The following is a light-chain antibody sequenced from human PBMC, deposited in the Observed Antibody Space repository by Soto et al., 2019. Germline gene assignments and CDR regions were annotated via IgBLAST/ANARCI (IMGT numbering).Light chain of an antibody. J-gene: IGKJ2*01. V-gene: IGKV1-5*01. CDR3: QQYNSYSYT. CDR2: DAS. Sequence: DIQMTQSPSTLSASVGDRATITCRASQSISSWLAWYQQKPGKAPKLLIYDASSLKSGVPSRFSGSGSGTEFTLTISSLQPDDFATYYCQQYNSYSYTFGQGTKLEIK. CDR1: QSISSW.